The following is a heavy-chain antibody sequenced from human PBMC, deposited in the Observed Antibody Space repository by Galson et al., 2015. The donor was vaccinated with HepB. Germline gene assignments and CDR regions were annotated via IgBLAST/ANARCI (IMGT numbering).Heavy chain of an antibody. CDR2: IIPIFGTA. V-gene: IGHV1-69*13. D-gene: IGHD4-17*01. CDR3: AEGDTVNYYYYYMDV. CDR1: GGTFSSYA. Sequence: SVKVSCKASGGTFSSYAISWVRQAPGQGLEWMGGIIPIFGTANYAQKFQGRVTITADGSTSTAYMELSSLRSEDTAVYYCAEGDTVNYYYYYMDVWGKGTTVTVSS. J-gene: IGHJ6*03.